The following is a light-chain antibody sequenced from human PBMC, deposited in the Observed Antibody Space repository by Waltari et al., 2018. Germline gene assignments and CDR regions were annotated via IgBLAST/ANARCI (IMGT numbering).Light chain of an antibody. J-gene: IGLJ3*02. V-gene: IGLV1-51*01. Sequence: QSVFTQRPPGSAAPGHRVTIYCSGSYYDIGNNYESWYQQLPGTAPKLLIHDNAKRPSGIPDRISGSKSGTSATLGITGLQTGDEATYYCGTWDASLSAGVFGGGTKLTVL. CDR3: GTWDASLSAGV. CDR2: DNA. CDR1: YYDIGNNY.